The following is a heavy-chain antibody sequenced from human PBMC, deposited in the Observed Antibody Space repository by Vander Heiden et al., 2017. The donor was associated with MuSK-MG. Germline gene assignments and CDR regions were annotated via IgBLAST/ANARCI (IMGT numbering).Heavy chain of an antibody. Sequence: PGQGLEWMGWISAYNGNTNYAQKLQGRVTMTTDTSTSTAYMELRSLRSDDTAVYYCARSPNLEWLLYGWYFDLWGRGTLVTVSS. V-gene: IGHV1-18*01. CDR2: ISAYNGNT. CDR3: ARSPNLEWLLYGWYFDL. J-gene: IGHJ2*01. D-gene: IGHD3-3*01.